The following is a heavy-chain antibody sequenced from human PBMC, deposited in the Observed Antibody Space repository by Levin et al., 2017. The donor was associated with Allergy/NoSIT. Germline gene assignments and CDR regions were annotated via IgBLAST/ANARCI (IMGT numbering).Heavy chain of an antibody. J-gene: IGHJ4*02. D-gene: IGHD2-2*01. CDR1: GYSFTSYW. CDR2: IDPSDSYT. V-gene: IGHV5-10-1*01. CDR3: ARLVVYCSSTSCYAPDY. Sequence: KVSCKGSGYSFTSYWISWVRQMPGKGLEWMGRIDPSDSYTNYSPSFQGHVTISADKSISTAYLQWSSLKASDTAMYYCARLVVYCSSTSCYAPDYWGQGTLVTVSS.